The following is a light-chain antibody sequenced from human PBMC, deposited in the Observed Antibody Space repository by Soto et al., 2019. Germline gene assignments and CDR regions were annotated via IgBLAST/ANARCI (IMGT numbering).Light chain of an antibody. CDR1: QSVGSW. Sequence: DIQLTQSPSTLSASVGDRVSITCWASQSVGSWLAWHQKKPGKAPKLLIFDGTYLESGVPSRFSGSGSGTEFTLTINDLQPDDSATYYCQQYESHSEAFGQGTKV. CDR3: QQYESHSEA. CDR2: DGT. V-gene: IGKV1-5*01. J-gene: IGKJ1*01.